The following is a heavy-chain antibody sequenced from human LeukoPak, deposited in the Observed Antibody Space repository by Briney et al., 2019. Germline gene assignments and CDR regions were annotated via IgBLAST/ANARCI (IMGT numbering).Heavy chain of an antibody. Sequence: SETLSLTCTVSGGSISSYYWSWIRQPPGKGLEWIGSIYYSGSTYYNPSLKSRVTISVDTSKNQFSLKLSSVTAADTAVYYCARVDTAMVTFHYYYYMDVWGKGTTVTVSS. J-gene: IGHJ6*03. CDR3: ARVDTAMVTFHYYYYMDV. D-gene: IGHD5-18*01. V-gene: IGHV4-39*07. CDR2: IYYSGST. CDR1: GGSISSYY.